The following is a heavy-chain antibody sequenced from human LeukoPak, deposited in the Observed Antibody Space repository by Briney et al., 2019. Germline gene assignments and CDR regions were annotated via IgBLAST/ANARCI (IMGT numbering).Heavy chain of an antibody. Sequence: ASVKVSCKASGYTFTSYGISWVRQAPGQGLEWMGWISAYNGNTNYAQKLQGRVTMTTDTSTSTAYMELRSLRSDDTAVYYCARGDSYSGYDWLPFDYWGQGTLVTVSS. J-gene: IGHJ4*02. CDR2: ISAYNGNT. CDR3: ARGDSYSGYDWLPFDY. V-gene: IGHV1-18*01. D-gene: IGHD5-12*01. CDR1: GYTFTSYG.